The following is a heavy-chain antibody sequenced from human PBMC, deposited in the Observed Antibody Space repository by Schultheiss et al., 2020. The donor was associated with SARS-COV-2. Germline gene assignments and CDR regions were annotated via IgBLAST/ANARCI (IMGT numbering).Heavy chain of an antibody. J-gene: IGHJ4*02. CDR1: GFTFSSYG. Sequence: GGSLRLSCAASGFTFSSYGMHWVRQAPGKGLEWVAVIWYDGSNKYYADSVKGRFTISRDNYKNTLYLQMNSLRAEDTAVYYCARSGPFGVVIPFDYWGQGTLVTVSS. CDR3: ARSGPFGVVIPFDY. D-gene: IGHD3-3*01. CDR2: IWYDGSNK. V-gene: IGHV3-33*01.